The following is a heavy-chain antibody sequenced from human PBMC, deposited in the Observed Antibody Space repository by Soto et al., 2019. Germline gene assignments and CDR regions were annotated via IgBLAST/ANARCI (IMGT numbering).Heavy chain of an antibody. CDR2: INPNSGGT. V-gene: IGHV1-2*02. CDR1: GYTFTGYY. J-gene: IGHJ4*02. CDR3: AREGGVVPAAIDY. Sequence: ASVKVSCKASGYTFTGYYMHWVRQAPGQGLEWMGWINPNSGGTNYAQKFQGRVTMTRDTSISTAYMELSRLRSDDTAVYYWAREGGVVPAAIDYWGQGTLVTVSS. D-gene: IGHD2-2*01.